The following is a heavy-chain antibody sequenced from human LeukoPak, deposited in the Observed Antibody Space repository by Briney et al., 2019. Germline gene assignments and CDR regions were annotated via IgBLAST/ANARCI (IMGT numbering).Heavy chain of an antibody. D-gene: IGHD5-12*01. J-gene: IGHJ6*03. V-gene: IGHV4-59*12. CDR2: IYYSGST. CDR3: ARLKGYRGYYYYYMDV. Sequence: ASETLSLTCTVSGGSISSYYWSWIRQPPGKGLEWIGYIYYSGSTNYNPSLKSRVTISVDTSKNQFSLKLSSVTAADTAVYYCARLKGYRGYYYYYMDVWGKGTTVTVSS. CDR1: GGSISSYY.